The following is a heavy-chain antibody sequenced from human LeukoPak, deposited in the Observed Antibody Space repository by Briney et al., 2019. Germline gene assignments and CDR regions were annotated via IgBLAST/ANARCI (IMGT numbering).Heavy chain of an antibody. J-gene: IGHJ5*02. CDR2: MNPNSGNT. D-gene: IGHD6-6*01. Sequence: ASVKVSCKASGYTFTSYDINWVRQATGQGLEWMGWMNPNSGNTGYAQKFQGRVTMTRNTSISTAYMELSSLRSEDTAVYYCARGRLAARPVGYWFDPWGRGTLVTVSS. CDR1: GYTFTSYD. V-gene: IGHV1-8*01. CDR3: ARGRLAARPVGYWFDP.